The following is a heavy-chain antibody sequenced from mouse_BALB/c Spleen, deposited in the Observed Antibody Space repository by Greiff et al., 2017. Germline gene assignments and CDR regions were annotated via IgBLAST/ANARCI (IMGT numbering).Heavy chain of an antibody. CDR2: ISTYYGNT. CDR1: GYTFTDYA. D-gene: IGHD2-2*01. V-gene: IGHV1-67*01. Sequence: QVQLQQSGPELVRPGVSVKISCKGSGYTFTDYAMHWVKQSHAKSLEWIGVISTYYGNTNYNQKFKGKATMTVDKSSSTAYMELARLTSEDSAIYYCARDGYDGIYYAMDYWGQGTSVTVSS. J-gene: IGHJ4*01. CDR3: ARDGYDGIYYAMDY.